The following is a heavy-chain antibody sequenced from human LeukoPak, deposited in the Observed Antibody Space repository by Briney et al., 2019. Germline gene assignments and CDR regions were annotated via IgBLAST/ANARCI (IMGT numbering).Heavy chain of an antibody. Sequence: GGSLRLSCAASGFIFSTYSMSWVRQAPGKGLEWVSSISSSSSYIHYADSVKGRFTISRDNAKNSLYLQMNSLRAKDTAVYYCARVRSGFFYYMDVWGKGTTVTVSS. D-gene: IGHD3-22*01. V-gene: IGHV3-21*01. J-gene: IGHJ6*03. CDR3: ARVRSGFFYYMDV. CDR2: ISSSSSYI. CDR1: GFIFSTYS.